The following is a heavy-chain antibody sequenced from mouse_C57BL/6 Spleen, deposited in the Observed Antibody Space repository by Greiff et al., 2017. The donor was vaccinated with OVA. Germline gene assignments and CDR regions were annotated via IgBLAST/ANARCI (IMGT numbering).Heavy chain of an antibody. CDR3: ARGGYGEPWYFDV. CDR1: GYTFTDYN. V-gene: IGHV1-22*01. J-gene: IGHJ1*03. D-gene: IGHD1-1*01. Sequence: EVQLVESGPELVKPGASVKMSCKASGYTFTDYNMHWVKQSHGKSLEWIGYINPNNGGTSYNQKFKGKATLTVNKSSSTAYMELRSLTSEDSAVYYCARGGYGEPWYFDVWGTGTTVTVSS. CDR2: INPNNGGT.